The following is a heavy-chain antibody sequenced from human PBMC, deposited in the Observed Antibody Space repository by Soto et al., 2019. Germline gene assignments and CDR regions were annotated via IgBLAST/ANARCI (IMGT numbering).Heavy chain of an antibody. V-gene: IGHV4-31*03. CDR3: ARSGYSYGPNPLLY. Sequence: SETLSLTCTVSGGSISSGGYYWSWIRQHPGKGLEWIGYIYYSVSIFYNPSLKSRVTISVDTSKNQFSLKLSSVTAADTAVYYCARSGYSYGPNPLLYWGQGTLVTVSS. CDR1: GGSISSGGYY. J-gene: IGHJ4*02. CDR2: IYYSVSI. D-gene: IGHD5-18*01.